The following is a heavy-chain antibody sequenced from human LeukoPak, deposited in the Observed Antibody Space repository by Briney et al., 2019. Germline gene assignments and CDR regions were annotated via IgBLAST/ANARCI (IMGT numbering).Heavy chain of an antibody. V-gene: IGHV3-30*02. Sequence: GGSLRLSCAASGFTFSSYGMHWVRQAPGKGLEWVAFIRYDGSNKYYADSVKGRFTISRDNSKNTLYLQMNSLRAEDTAVYYCAKTGTPWYYFDYWGQGTLVTVSS. D-gene: IGHD6-13*01. CDR1: GFTFSSYG. CDR3: AKTGTPWYYFDY. CDR2: IRYDGSNK. J-gene: IGHJ4*02.